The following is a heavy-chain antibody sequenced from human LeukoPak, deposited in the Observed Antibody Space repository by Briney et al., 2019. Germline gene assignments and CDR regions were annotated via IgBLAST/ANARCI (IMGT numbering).Heavy chain of an antibody. CDR2: ISSSGSTI. V-gene: IGHV3-48*03. J-gene: IGHJ4*02. Sequence: GGSLRLSCAASGFTFSSYEMNWVRQAPGKGLEWVSYISSSGSTIYYADSVKGRFTISRDNAKNSLYLQMNSLRAEDTAVYYCARDQWELGIDYWGQGTLVIVSS. CDR1: GFTFSSYE. CDR3: ARDQWELGIDY. D-gene: IGHD1-26*01.